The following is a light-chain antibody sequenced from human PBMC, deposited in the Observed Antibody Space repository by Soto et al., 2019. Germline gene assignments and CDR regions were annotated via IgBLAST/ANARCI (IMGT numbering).Light chain of an antibody. CDR1: QSVSTN. CDR2: ATS. Sequence: EIVMTQSPATLSVSPGERAPLSCRASQSVSTNLAWYQQKPGQAPRLLIYATSARATGIPARFSGSGSGTEFTLTISNLQSEGFAVYYCQQYSNWPPFTFGQGTRLEIK. J-gene: IGKJ5*01. V-gene: IGKV3D-15*01. CDR3: QQYSNWPPFT.